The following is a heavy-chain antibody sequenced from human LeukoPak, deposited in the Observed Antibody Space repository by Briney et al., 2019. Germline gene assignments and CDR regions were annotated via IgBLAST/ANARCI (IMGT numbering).Heavy chain of an antibody. Sequence: GGSLRLSCAVSGFTFSSYGMHWVRQAPGKGLEWVAFIRYDGSNKYYADSVKGRFTISRDNSKNTLYLQMNSLRAEDAAVYYCARDQWYGDYPDYWGQGTLVTVSS. V-gene: IGHV3-30*02. CDR3: ARDQWYGDYPDY. CDR2: IRYDGSNK. J-gene: IGHJ4*02. D-gene: IGHD4-17*01. CDR1: GFTFSSYG.